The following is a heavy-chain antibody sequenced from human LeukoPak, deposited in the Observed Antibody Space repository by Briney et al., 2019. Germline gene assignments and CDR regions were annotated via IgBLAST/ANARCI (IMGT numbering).Heavy chain of an antibody. CDR2: IIPIFGTA. CDR3: ARGFGELSSYFDY. D-gene: IGHD3-10*01. J-gene: IGHJ4*02. CDR1: GGTFISYA. Sequence: ASVKVSCKASGGTFISYAISWVRQAPGQGLEWMGGIIPIFGTANYAQKFQGRVTITTDEPTSTAYMELSSLRSEDTAVYYCARGFGELSSYFDYWAQGTLVTVSS. V-gene: IGHV1-69*05.